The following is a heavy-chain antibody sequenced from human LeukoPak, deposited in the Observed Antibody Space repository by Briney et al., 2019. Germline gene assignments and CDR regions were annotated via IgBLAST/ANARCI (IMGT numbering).Heavy chain of an antibody. CDR1: GGSISSYY. CDR3: ARREVGFFDY. CDR2: IYYSGST. V-gene: IGHV4-59*08. Sequence: PSETLSLTCTVSGGSISSYYWSWIRQPPGKGLEWIGYIYYSGSTNYNPSLKSRVTISVDTSKNQFSLKLNSVTAADTAVYYCARREVGFFDYWGQGTLVTVSS. J-gene: IGHJ4*02. D-gene: IGHD1-26*01.